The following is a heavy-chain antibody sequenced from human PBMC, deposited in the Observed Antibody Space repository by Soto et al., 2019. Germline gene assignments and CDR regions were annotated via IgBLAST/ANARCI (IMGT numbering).Heavy chain of an antibody. CDR3: GAAGSSSVGGFLFYYSYGMDV. CDR2: IIPIFGTA. CDR1: GGTFSSYA. V-gene: IGHV1-69*01. Sequence: QVQLVQSGAEVKKPGSSVKVSCKASGGTFSSYAISWVRQAPGQGLEWMGGIIPIFGTANYAQKFQGRVTITADESTSTDHREVGSLRSEDAAVFYCGAAGSSSVGGFLFYYSYGMDVGGQGTPVPVSS. J-gene: IGHJ6*02. D-gene: IGHD6-6*01.